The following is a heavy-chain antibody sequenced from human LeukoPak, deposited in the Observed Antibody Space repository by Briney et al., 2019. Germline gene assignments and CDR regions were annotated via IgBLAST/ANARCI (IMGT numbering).Heavy chain of an antibody. Sequence: ASVKVSCKASGYTFTSYYMHWVRQAPGQGLEWMGIINPSGGSTSYAQKFQGRVTMTRDMSTSTVYMELSSLRSEDTAVYYCARYGYSYGQSPSQIGYYYYMDVWGKGTTATVSS. J-gene: IGHJ6*03. CDR2: INPSGGST. D-gene: IGHD5-18*01. V-gene: IGHV1-46*01. CDR1: GYTFTSYY. CDR3: ARYGYSYGQSPSQIGYYYYMDV.